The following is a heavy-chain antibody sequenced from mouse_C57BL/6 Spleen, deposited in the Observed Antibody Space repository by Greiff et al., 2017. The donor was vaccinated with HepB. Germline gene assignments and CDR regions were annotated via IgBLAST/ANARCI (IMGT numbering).Heavy chain of an antibody. CDR1: GFNIKDDY. D-gene: IGHD1-1*01. Sequence: VQLKQSGAELVRPGASVKLSCTASGFNIKDDYMHWVKQRPEQGLEWIGWIDPENGDTEYASKFQGKATITADTSSNTAYLQLSSLTSEDTAVYYCTTPDYGSRGVAWFAYWGQGTLVTVSA. CDR2: IDPENGDT. J-gene: IGHJ3*01. CDR3: TTPDYGSRGVAWFAY. V-gene: IGHV14-4*01.